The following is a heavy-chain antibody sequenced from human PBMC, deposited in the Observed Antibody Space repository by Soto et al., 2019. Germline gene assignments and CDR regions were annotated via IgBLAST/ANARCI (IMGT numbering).Heavy chain of an antibody. CDR2: VTGSGGNT. D-gene: IGHD2-8*01. V-gene: IGHV3-23*01. CDR3: AKMGNGNLRGVMNY. Sequence: GSLRLSCAASGFTFSSYAMSWVRQATGKGLEWVSSVTGSGGNTNYADSVRGRFSISRDNSKNALYLQMNSLRTEHMDLYSCAKMGNGNLRGVMNYWGQGALVTVSS. CDR1: GFTFSSYA. J-gene: IGHJ4*01.